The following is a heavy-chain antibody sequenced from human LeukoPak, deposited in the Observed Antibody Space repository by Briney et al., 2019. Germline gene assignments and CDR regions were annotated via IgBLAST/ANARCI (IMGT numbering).Heavy chain of an antibody. CDR2: IIPIFGTA. CDR3: ARGRYSSSINSMDV. V-gene: IGHV1-69*13. Sequence: SVKVSCKASGGTFSSYTISWVRQAPGQGLEWMGGIIPIFGTANYAQKIQGRVTITADESTSTAYMELSSLRSEDTAVYYCARGRYSSSINSMDVWGQGTTVTVSS. D-gene: IGHD6-6*01. CDR1: GGTFSSYT. J-gene: IGHJ6*02.